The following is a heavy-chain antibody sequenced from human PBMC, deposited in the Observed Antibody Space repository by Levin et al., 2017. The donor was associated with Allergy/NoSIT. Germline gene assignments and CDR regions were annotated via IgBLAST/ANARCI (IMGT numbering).Heavy chain of an antibody. CDR1: GFTFSSYA. Sequence: GGSLRLSCAASGFTFSSYAMHWVRQAPGKGLEWVAVISYDGSNKYYADSVKGRFTISRDNSKNTLYLQMNSLRAEDTAVYYCARDRGRYYYGSGNYYYYGMDVWGQGTTVTVSS. J-gene: IGHJ6*02. CDR3: ARDRGRYYYGSGNYYYYGMDV. D-gene: IGHD3-10*01. CDR2: ISYDGSNK. V-gene: IGHV3-30*04.